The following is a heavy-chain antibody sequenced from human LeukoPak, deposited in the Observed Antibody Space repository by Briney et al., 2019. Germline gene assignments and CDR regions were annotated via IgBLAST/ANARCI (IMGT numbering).Heavy chain of an antibody. CDR3: ARDGGSGILD. Sequence: GGSLRLSCAASGFTFSNNAMSWVRQAPGKGLEWVSYISSNGSPIFYADSVKGRFTISRDNAKNSLSLLMNSLRAEDTAVYYCARDGGSGILDWGQGTLVTVSS. D-gene: IGHD3-10*01. CDR1: GFTFSNNA. J-gene: IGHJ4*02. CDR2: ISSNGSPI. V-gene: IGHV3-11*04.